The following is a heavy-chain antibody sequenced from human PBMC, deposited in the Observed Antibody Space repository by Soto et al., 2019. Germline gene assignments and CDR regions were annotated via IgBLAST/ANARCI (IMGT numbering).Heavy chain of an antibody. CDR1: GGSISTSRSY. V-gene: IGHV4-39*01. J-gene: IGHJ5*02. CDR3: ARQPTTGDTDLWFYP. CDR2: IFYRGST. Sequence: QLQLLESGPGLVKASETLSLTCSVSGGSISTSRSYWAWIRQPPGKGLEWLANIFYRGSTFYNPSLASRFSVSVDTSKNGFSLKLRSVTAADTAVYYCARQPTTGDTDLWFYPWGQGALVTVSS. D-gene: IGHD2-21*01.